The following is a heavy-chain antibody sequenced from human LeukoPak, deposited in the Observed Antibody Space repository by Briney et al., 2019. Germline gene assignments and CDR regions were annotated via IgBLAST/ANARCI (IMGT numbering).Heavy chain of an antibody. Sequence: ASVKVSCKASGYTFTSYYMHWVRQAPGQGLEWMGIINPSGGSTGYAQKFQGRVTMTSDTSTSTVYMDLSSLRSEDTAVYHCARDQGYGGNTGPFDYWGQGTLVTVSS. J-gene: IGHJ4*02. CDR2: INPSGGST. V-gene: IGHV1-46*01. CDR1: GYTFTSYY. CDR3: ARDQGYGGNTGPFDY. D-gene: IGHD4-23*01.